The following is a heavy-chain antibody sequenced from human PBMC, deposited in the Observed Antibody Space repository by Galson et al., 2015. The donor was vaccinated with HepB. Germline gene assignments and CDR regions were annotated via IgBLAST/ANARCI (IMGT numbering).Heavy chain of an antibody. Sequence: SLRLSCAASGFTFSSYGMHRVRQAPGKGLEWVAVISYDGSNKYYADSVKGRFTISRDNSKNTLYLQMNSLRAEDTAVYYCAKDNRVRGVSLPRVTSAWGQGTTVTVSS. CDR2: ISYDGSNK. CDR1: GFTFSSYG. V-gene: IGHV3-30*18. CDR3: AKDNRVRGVSLPRVTSA. D-gene: IGHD3-10*01. J-gene: IGHJ6*02.